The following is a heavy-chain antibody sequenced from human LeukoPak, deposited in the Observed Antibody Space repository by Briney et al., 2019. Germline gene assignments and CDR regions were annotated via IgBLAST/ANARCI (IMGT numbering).Heavy chain of an antibody. CDR2: TSRNGGST. Sequence: GGSLRLSCSASGFTFNSYPVHWVRQAPGKGLEYVSGTSRNGGSTYYADSVKGRFTISRDNSKNTLYLQMSSLRAEDTAVYYCVKESGFMVAPNSAFDIWGQGTMVTVSS. D-gene: IGHD4/OR15-4a*01. CDR3: VKESGFMVAPNSAFDI. V-gene: IGHV3-64D*06. J-gene: IGHJ3*02. CDR1: GFTFNSYP.